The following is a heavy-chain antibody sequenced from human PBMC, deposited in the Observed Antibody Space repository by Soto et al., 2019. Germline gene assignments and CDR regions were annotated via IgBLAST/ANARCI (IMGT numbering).Heavy chain of an antibody. D-gene: IGHD3-3*01. J-gene: IGHJ4*02. CDR2: ILYDGSNE. CDR1: GFTFNTYG. CDR3: AKDSWSQGVGVVIMHPSDH. V-gene: IGHV3-30*18. Sequence: PGGSLRLSCAASGFTFNTYGIHWVRQAPGKGLEWVALILYDGSNEYYADSVKGRFTISRDNSRDTVYLQMNSLRAEDTAVYYCAKDSWSQGVGVVIMHPSDHWGQGTLVTVSS.